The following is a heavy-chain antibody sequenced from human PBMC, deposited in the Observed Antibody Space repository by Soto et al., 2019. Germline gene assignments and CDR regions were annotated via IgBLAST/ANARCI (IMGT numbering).Heavy chain of an antibody. J-gene: IGHJ6*02. CDR3: ARGGSEGGLDV. CDR2: LYYSGNT. CDR1: GASISTYY. Sequence: QMQLQESGPGVVKPSETLSLTCTVSGASISTYYWTWIRQAPGKGLEWIGYLYYSGNTNYNPSLTSRVTLSVDTSKNPFYLHLTSATAADTAVSLCARGGSEGGLDVWGQGTTVTVSS. V-gene: IGHV4-59*01. D-gene: IGHD3-10*01.